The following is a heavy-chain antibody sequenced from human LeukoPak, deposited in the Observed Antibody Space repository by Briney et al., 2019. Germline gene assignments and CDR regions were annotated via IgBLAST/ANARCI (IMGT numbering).Heavy chain of an antibody. CDR2: IYHSGST. D-gene: IGHD3-22*01. CDR3: ARVVQSTDSSGFYLPEYFQH. V-gene: IGHV4-39*07. J-gene: IGHJ1*01. Sequence: SETLSLTCTVSGGSISSSTFYWGWIRQPPGKGLEWIGSIYHSGSTYYNPSLKSRVTISVDTSKNQFSLKLSSVTAADTAVYYCARVVQSTDSSGFYLPEYFQHWGQGTLVTVSS. CDR1: GGSISSSTFY.